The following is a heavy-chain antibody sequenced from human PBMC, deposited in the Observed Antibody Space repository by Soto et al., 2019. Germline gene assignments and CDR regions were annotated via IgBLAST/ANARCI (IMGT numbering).Heavy chain of an antibody. J-gene: IGHJ4*02. CDR2: IRSKANSYAT. CDR3: TMGLLWFGAY. Sequence: EVQLVESGGGLVQPGGSLKLSCAASGFTFSGSAMHWVRQASGKGLEWVGRIRSKANSYATAYTGSVKGRFTISRDDSRNTAYLQMNSLKTEDTAVYYCTMGLLWFGAYWGQGTLVTVSS. V-gene: IGHV3-73*02. D-gene: IGHD3-10*01. CDR1: GFTFSGSA.